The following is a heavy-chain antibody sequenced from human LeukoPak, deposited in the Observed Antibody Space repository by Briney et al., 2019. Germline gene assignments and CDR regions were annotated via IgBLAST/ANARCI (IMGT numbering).Heavy chain of an antibody. V-gene: IGHV4-34*01. CDR2: INHSGST. J-gene: IGHJ6*02. Sequence: SETLSLTCAVYGGSFSGYYWSWIRQPPGKGLEWIGEINHSGSTNYNPSLKSRVTISVDTSKNQFSLKLSSVTAADTAVYYCARMVREKYYYYYYGMDVWGQGTTVTVSS. D-gene: IGHD3-10*01. CDR3: ARMVREKYYYYYYGMDV. CDR1: GGSFSGYY.